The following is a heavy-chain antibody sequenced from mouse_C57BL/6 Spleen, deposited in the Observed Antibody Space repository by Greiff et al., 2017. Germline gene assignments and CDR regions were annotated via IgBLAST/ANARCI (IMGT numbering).Heavy chain of an antibody. V-gene: IGHV1-53*01. D-gene: IGHD2-1*01. CDR3: ARHGNYVPFDY. Sequence: QVQLQQSGTELVKPGASVKLSCKASGYTFTSYWMHWVKQRPGQGLEWIGNINPSNGGTNYNEKFKSKATLTVDKSSSTAYMQRSSLTSEDSAVYYCARHGNYVPFDYWGQGTTLTVSS. CDR1: GYTFTSYW. CDR2: INPSNGGT. J-gene: IGHJ2*01.